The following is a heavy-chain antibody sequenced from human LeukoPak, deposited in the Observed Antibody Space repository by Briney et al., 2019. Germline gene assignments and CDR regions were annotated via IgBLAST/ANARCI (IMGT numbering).Heavy chain of an antibody. CDR2: IYTSGST. CDR1: GGSISSGSYY. Sequence: PSQTLSLTCTVSGGSISSGSYYWSWIRQPAGKGLEWIGRIYTSGSTNYNPSLKSRVTMSVDTSKNQFSLKLSSVTAADTAVYYCARGYLRLGWNSNYFDYWGQGTLVTVSS. D-gene: IGHD3-16*01. CDR3: ARGYLRLGWNSNYFDY. V-gene: IGHV4-61*02. J-gene: IGHJ4*02.